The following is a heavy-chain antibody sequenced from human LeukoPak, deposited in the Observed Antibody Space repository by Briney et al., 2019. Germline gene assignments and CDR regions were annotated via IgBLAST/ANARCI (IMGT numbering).Heavy chain of an antibody. Sequence: GGSLRLSCTASGFTFGDYAMSWVRQAPGKGLEWVGFIRSKAYGGTTEYAASVKGRFTISRDDSKSIAYLQMNSLKTEDTAVYYCTRFAGITMVRGANPHSDYWGQGTLVTVSS. CDR2: IRSKAYGGTT. D-gene: IGHD3-10*01. CDR1: GFTFGDYA. V-gene: IGHV3-49*04. CDR3: TRFAGITMVRGANPHSDY. J-gene: IGHJ4*02.